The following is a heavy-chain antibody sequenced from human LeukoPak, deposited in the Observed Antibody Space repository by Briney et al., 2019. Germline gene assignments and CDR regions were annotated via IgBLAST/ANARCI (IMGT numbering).Heavy chain of an antibody. Sequence: GESLQISCKGSGYSFTTYWIGWVRRMPGKGLEWMGIIYPGDSDTRYSPSFQGQVTISADTSIATAYLQWSSLKASDTAMYYCARQARAVAVSGRAPFDYWGQGTLVTVSS. V-gene: IGHV5-51*01. CDR1: GYSFTTYW. CDR3: ARQARAVAVSGRAPFDY. CDR2: IYPGDSDT. J-gene: IGHJ4*02. D-gene: IGHD6-19*01.